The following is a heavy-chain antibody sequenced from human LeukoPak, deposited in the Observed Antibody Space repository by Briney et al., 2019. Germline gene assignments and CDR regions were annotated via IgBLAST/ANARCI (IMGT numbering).Heavy chain of an antibody. Sequence: GGSLRLSCAASGFTFSSYAMSWVRQAPGKGLEWVSAISGSGGSTYYADSAKGRFTISRDNSKNTLYLQMNSLRAEDTAVYYCAKGLRITNYYDSSGYPNWFDPWGQGTLVTVSS. CDR3: AKGLRITNYYDSSGYPNWFDP. CDR1: GFTFSSYA. CDR2: ISGSGGST. J-gene: IGHJ5*02. V-gene: IGHV3-23*01. D-gene: IGHD3-22*01.